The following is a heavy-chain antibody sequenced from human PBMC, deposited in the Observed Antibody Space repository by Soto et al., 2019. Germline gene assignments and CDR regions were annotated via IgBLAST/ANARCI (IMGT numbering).Heavy chain of an antibody. CDR3: ARDPPYPNFDSSGYLSD. D-gene: IGHD3-22*01. CDR1: GFTVSSNY. V-gene: IGHV3-53*04. CDR2: IYSDGKT. J-gene: IGHJ4*02. Sequence: GGSLRLSCAAAGFTVSSNYMSWVRQAPGKGLEWVSVIYSDGKTYYADSVKGRFTISRHNSKNTLYLQMNTLRPEDTAVYYCARDPPYPNFDSSGYLSDWGQGTLVTVSS.